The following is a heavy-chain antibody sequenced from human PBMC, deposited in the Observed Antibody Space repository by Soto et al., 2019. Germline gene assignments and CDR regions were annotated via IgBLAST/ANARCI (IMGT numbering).Heavy chain of an antibody. CDR2: IYYSGST. V-gene: IGHV4-59*08. D-gene: IGHD6-13*01. CDR3: ARGDHPSIAAFSPLFDY. Sequence: PSETLSLTCTVSGGSISSYYWSWIRQPPGKGLEWIGYIYYSGSTNYNPSLKSRVTISVDTSKNQFSLKLSSVTAADTAVYYCARGDHPSIAAFSPLFDYWGQGTLVTVSS. J-gene: IGHJ4*02. CDR1: GGSISSYY.